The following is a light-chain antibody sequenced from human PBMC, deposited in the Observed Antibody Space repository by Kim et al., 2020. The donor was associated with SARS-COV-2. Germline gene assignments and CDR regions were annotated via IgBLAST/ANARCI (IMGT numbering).Light chain of an antibody. J-gene: IGKJ1*01. V-gene: IGKV1-5*03. CDR1: QTISSR. CDR3: QQYPWT. CDR2: KAS. Sequence: TLSASVGDRVTITCRASQTISSRLAWYQQKPGKAPKLLIYKASSLESGVPSRFSGSGSGTEFTLTISSLQPDDFATYYCQQYPWTFGQGTKVDIK.